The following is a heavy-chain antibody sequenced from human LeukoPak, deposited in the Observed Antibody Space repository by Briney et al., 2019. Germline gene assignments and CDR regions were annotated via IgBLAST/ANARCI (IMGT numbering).Heavy chain of an antibody. Sequence: GGSLRLSCAASGFTFSTYWMSWVRQAPGKGLEWVANIKQDGSEKYSLDSVKGRFTISRDIAKNTLYLQMNSLRAEDTGVYYCAKDHYWSIDYWGRGTLVTVSS. CDR1: GFTFSTYW. V-gene: IGHV3-7*01. CDR2: IKQDGSEK. CDR3: AKDHYWSIDY. J-gene: IGHJ4*02. D-gene: IGHD3-3*01.